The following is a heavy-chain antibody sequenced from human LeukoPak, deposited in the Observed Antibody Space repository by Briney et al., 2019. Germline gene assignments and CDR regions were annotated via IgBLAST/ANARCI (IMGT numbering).Heavy chain of an antibody. J-gene: IGHJ5*02. Sequence: GSSVKVSCKASGGTFSSYAISWVRQAPGQGLEWMGRIIPIFGTANYAQKFQGRVMITTDESTSTAYMELSSLRSEDTAVYFCTREGGGYDSSGYWHWFDPWGQGTLVTVSS. CDR3: TREGGGYDSSGYWHWFDP. D-gene: IGHD3-22*01. CDR1: GGTFSSYA. CDR2: IIPIFGTA. V-gene: IGHV1-69*05.